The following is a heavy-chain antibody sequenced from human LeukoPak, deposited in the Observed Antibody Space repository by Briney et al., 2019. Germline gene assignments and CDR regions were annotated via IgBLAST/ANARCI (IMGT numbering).Heavy chain of an antibody. D-gene: IGHD6-13*01. CDR3: ARGTLYSSSWYVTDY. V-gene: IGHV3-23*01. CDR1: GFTFSSYA. Sequence: PGGSLRLSCAASGFTFSSYAMSWVRQAPGKGLEWVSAISGSGGSTYYADSVKGRFTISRDNSKNTLYLQMNSLRAEDTAVYYCARGTLYSSSWYVTDYWGQGTLVTVSS. J-gene: IGHJ4*02. CDR2: ISGSGGST.